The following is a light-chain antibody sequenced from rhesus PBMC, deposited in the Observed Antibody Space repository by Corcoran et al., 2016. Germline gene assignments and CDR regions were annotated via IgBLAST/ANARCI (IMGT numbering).Light chain of an antibody. CDR1: QGISNW. V-gene: IGKV1-69*01. CDR2: RAS. Sequence: DIQMTQSPSSLSASVGDRVTITCRASQGISNWLAWYQQKPGKAPKLLSYRASNLETGVPSRFSGIGSGTDFTLTIGSLQPEDIATYYCQQHDSSPYSFGQGTKVEIK. CDR3: QQHDSSPYS. J-gene: IGKJ2*01.